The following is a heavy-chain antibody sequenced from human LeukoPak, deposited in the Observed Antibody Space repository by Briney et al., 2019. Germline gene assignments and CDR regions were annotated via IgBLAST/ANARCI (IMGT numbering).Heavy chain of an antibody. D-gene: IGHD4-17*01. V-gene: IGHV1-2*06. Sequence: ASVKVSCKTSGYTSIGYYIHWVRQAPGQGLEWMGRINPNSGGTNYAQKFQGRVTMTRDTSISTAYMELSRLKSDDTAVYYCARALHYGDYDGYWGQGTLVTVSS. CDR3: ARALHYGDYDGY. CDR1: GYTSIGYY. CDR2: INPNSGGT. J-gene: IGHJ4*02.